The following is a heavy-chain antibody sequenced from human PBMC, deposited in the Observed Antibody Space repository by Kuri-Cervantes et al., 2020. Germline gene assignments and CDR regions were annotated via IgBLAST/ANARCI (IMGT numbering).Heavy chain of an antibody. CDR3: AKNIYGDYDGSDY. CDR1: GFTFSTYA. CDR2: ISDDGTNK. V-gene: IGHV3-30-3*02. D-gene: IGHD4-17*01. Sequence: GGSLRLSCAVSGFTFSTYAMHWARQAPGKGLEWVAVISDDGTNKYYADSVKGRFTISRDNSKNTLYLQMNSLRAEETAVYYCAKNIYGDYDGSDYWGQGTLVTVSS. J-gene: IGHJ4*02.